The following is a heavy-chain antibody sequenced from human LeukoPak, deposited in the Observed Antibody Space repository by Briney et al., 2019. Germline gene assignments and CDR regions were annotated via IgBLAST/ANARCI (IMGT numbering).Heavy chain of an antibody. Sequence: GGSLRLSCAASGFTVSSNYMSWVRQAPGKGLEGGSVIYSGGSTYYADSVKGRFTICRDNSKNTLYLPMNSLRAEDTAVYYCARDRYYDSSGYQRSNWFDPWGQGTLVTVSS. V-gene: IGHV3-66*01. CDR2: IYSGGST. CDR3: ARDRYYDSSGYQRSNWFDP. J-gene: IGHJ5*02. D-gene: IGHD3-22*01. CDR1: GFTVSSNY.